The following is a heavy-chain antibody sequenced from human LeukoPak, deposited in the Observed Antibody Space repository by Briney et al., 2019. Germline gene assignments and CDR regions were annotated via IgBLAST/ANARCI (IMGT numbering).Heavy chain of an antibody. CDR1: GFTFSSYW. D-gene: IGHD1-1*01. Sequence: GGSLRLSCAASGFTFSSYWMHWVRQAPGKGLEWISRIGPSGVTTYYADSVKGRFTISRDNSKNSLYLQMNSLRAEDTALYYCARQLNLDYWGQGTLVTVSS. CDR2: IGPSGVTT. J-gene: IGHJ4*02. V-gene: IGHV3-23*01. CDR3: ARQLNLDY.